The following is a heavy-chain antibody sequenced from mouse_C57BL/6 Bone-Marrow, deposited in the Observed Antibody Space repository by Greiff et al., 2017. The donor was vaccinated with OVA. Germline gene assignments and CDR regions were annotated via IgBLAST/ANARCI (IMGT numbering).Heavy chain of an antibody. Sequence: VKLMESGAELVKPGASVKMSCKASGYTFTSYWITWVKQRPGQGLEWIGDIYPGSGSTNYNEKFKSKATLTVDTSSSTAYMQLSSLTSEDSAVYYCASAYGSSYDYAMDYWGQGTSVTVSS. V-gene: IGHV1-55*01. CDR3: ASAYGSSYDYAMDY. CDR2: IYPGSGST. CDR1: GYTFTSYW. D-gene: IGHD1-1*01. J-gene: IGHJ4*01.